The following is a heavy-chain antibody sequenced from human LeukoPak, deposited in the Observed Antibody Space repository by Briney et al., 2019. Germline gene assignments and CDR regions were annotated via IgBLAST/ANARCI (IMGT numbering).Heavy chain of an antibody. Sequence: ASVKVSCKASGYTFTGYYMHWVRQAPGQGLEWMGWINPNSGGTNYAQKFQGRVTMTRDTSISTAYMELSRLRSDDTAVYYCARVTYYGSGGKDFDYWGQGTLVTVSS. V-gene: IGHV1-2*02. J-gene: IGHJ4*02. CDR2: INPNSGGT. CDR1: GYTFTGYY. CDR3: ARVTYYGSGGKDFDY. D-gene: IGHD3-10*01.